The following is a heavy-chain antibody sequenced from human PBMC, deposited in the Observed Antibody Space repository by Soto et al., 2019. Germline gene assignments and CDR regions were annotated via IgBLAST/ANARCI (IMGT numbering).Heavy chain of an antibody. Sequence: GGSLRLSCTASGFTFGDYAMSWFRQAPGKGLEWVGFIRSKAYGGTTEYAASVKGRFTISRDDSKSIAYLQMNSLKTEDTAVYYCTRGRVYCSGGSCYEYYYYYYGMDVWGQGTTVTVS. CDR3: TRGRVYCSGGSCYEYYYYYYGMDV. V-gene: IGHV3-49*03. CDR2: IRSKAYGGTT. D-gene: IGHD2-15*01. CDR1: GFTFGDYA. J-gene: IGHJ6*02.